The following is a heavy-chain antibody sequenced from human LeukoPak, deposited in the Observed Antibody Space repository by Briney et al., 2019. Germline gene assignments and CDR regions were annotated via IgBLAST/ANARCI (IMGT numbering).Heavy chain of an antibody. CDR1: GFPFSDLS. J-gene: IGHJ4*02. Sequence: GGSLRLSCATSGFPFSDLSMSWVRQAPGKGLEWISTTNSGGATTDYAESVKGRYTISRDNSKNILYLQMSSLRVEDTAMYYCAKQSYARSLGEGGPGTLVTVSS. V-gene: IGHV3-23*01. CDR2: TNSGGATT. D-gene: IGHD2-8*01. CDR3: AKQSYARSLGE.